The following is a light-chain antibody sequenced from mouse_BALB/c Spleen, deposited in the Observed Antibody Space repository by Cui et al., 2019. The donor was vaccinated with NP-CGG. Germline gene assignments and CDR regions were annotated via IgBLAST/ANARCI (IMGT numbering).Light chain of an antibody. J-gene: IGLJ1*01. CDR3: ALWYSNHWV. CDR2: GTN. Sequence: QAVCASESSLTTSPGETVTLTCRSSTGAVTTNNYANWIQEKPDHLFTGLIGGTNNRVPGVPARFSGSLIGDKAALTITGAQTEDEAIYFCALWYSNHWVFGGGTKLTVL. V-gene: IGLV1*01. CDR1: TGAVTTNNY.